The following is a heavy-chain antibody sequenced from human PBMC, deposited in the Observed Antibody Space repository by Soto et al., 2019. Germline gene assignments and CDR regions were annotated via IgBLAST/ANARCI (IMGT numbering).Heavy chain of an antibody. Sequence: GGSLRLSCAASGFTFSSYAMSLVRQAPGKGLEWVSAISGSGGSTYYTDSVKGRFTISRDNSKNTLYLQMNSLRAEDTAVYYCAKANSPLDAFDIWGQGTMVTVSS. D-gene: IGHD1-1*01. CDR3: AKANSPLDAFDI. V-gene: IGHV3-23*01. CDR2: ISGSGGST. J-gene: IGHJ3*02. CDR1: GFTFSSYA.